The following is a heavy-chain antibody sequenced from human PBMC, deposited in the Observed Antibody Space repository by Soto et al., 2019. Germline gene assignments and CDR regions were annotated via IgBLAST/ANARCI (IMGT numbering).Heavy chain of an antibody. CDR2: INPSGGST. Sequence: ASAKASCKASGYTFTSYYMHSVRQAPGQGLEWMGIINPSGGSTSYAQKFQGRVTITRDTSASTAYMELSSLRSEDTAVYYCARAVAVPADFDYWGQGTLVTVSS. CDR3: ARAVAVPADFDY. CDR1: GYTFTSYY. D-gene: IGHD6-19*01. V-gene: IGHV1-46*01. J-gene: IGHJ4*02.